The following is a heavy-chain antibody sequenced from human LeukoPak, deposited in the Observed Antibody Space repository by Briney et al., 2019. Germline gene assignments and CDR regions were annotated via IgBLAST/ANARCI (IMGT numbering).Heavy chain of an antibody. V-gene: IGHV4-34*01. CDR1: GGSFSGYY. J-gene: IGHJ5*02. CDR3: ARKQSLNWFDP. CDR2: INHSGST. Sequence: PSETLSLTCAVYGGSFSGYYWSWIRQPPGKGLGWIGEINHSGSTNYNPSLKSRVTISVDTSKNQFSLKLASVTAADTAVYYCARKQSLNWFDPWGQGTLVTVSS.